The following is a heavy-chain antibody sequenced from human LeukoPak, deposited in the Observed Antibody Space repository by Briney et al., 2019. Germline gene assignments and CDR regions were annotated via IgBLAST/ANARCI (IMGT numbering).Heavy chain of an antibody. CDR3: ARDRSYGSGFQYGMDV. D-gene: IGHD3-10*01. CDR2: ISSSGSTI. CDR1: GFTFSSYE. J-gene: IGHJ6*04. V-gene: IGHV3-48*03. Sequence: GGSLRLSCAASGFTFSSYEMNWVRQAPGEGLEWVSYISSSGSTIYYADSVKGRFTISRDNAKNSLYLQMNSLRAEDTAVYYCARDRSYGSGFQYGMDVWGKGTTVTVSS.